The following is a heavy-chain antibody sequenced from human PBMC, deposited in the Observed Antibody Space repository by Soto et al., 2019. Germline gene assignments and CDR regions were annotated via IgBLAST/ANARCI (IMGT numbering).Heavy chain of an antibody. D-gene: IGHD4-17*01. J-gene: IGHJ4*02. V-gene: IGHV3-7*05. CDR1: GFSFSVSY. Sequence: EVQLVESGGGLVQPGGSLRLSCAASGFSFSVSYMTWIRQAPGKGLEWVATIKEDGSEKYYADSLRGRFTISKDNAEQSLWLQASSLRAEDTAVYYCASLGSGDYGGYVGSGFWGQGTLVIVSS. CDR2: IKEDGSEK. CDR3: ASLGSGDYGGYVGSGF.